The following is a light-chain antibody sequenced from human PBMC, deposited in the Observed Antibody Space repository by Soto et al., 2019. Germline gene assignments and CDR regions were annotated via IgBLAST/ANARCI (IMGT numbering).Light chain of an antibody. CDR1: PIIGSW. V-gene: IGKV1-5*03. J-gene: IGKJ2*01. CDR2: KAT. Sequence: DIQMTQSPSTLSASVADGVTITCRASPIIGSWLAWYQQKPGQAPKPLIHKATNLQSGVPSRFSGSGSGTDFSLTISSLQPEDSATSFCQQYNDFQYTFGPGTKLEI. CDR3: QQYNDFQYT.